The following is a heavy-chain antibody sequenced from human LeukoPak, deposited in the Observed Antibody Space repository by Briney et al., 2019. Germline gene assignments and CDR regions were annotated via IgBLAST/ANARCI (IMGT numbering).Heavy chain of an antibody. CDR1: GYSFTSYY. J-gene: IGHJ5*02. V-gene: IGHV1-46*01. D-gene: IGHD1-26*01. CDR3: ARGSYPGWFDP. Sequence: ASVKVSCKASGYSFTSYYMHWVRQAPGQGLEWMGIINPSGGSTKYAQKFQGRVTMTRDMSTSTVYMELSSLRSEDTAVYYCARGSYPGWFDPWGQGTLVTVSS. CDR2: INPSGGST.